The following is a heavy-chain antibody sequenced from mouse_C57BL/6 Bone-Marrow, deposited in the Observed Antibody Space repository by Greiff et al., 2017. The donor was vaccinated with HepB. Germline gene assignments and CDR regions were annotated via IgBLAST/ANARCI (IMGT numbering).Heavy chain of an antibody. J-gene: IGHJ1*03. CDR1: GYTFTSYW. Sequence: EVQLMESGTVLARPGASVKMSCTTSGYTFTSYWMHWVKQRPGQGLEWIGAIYPGNSDTGYNQKFKGKAKLTAVTSASTAYMELSSLTNEDAAVYYCTRRYYGNYVNWYFDVWGTGTTVTVSA. V-gene: IGHV1-5*01. CDR3: TRRYYGNYVNWYFDV. CDR2: IYPGNSDT. D-gene: IGHD2-1*01.